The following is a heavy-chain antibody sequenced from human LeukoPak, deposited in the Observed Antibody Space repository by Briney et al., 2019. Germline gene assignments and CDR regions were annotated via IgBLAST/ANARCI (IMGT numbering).Heavy chain of an antibody. V-gene: IGHV4-34*01. D-gene: IGHD6-13*01. Sequence: SETLSLTCTVSYSSISSYCWSWIRQPPGKGLEWIGEINHSGSTNYNPSLKSRVTISVDTSKNQFSLKLSSVTAADTAVYYCARKGLYSSSWYGRSWFDPWGQGTLVTVSS. CDR3: ARKGLYSSSWYGRSWFDP. J-gene: IGHJ5*02. CDR2: INHSGST. CDR1: YSSISSYC.